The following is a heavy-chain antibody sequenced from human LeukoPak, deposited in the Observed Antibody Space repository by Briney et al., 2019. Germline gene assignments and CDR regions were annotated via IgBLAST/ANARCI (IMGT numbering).Heavy chain of an antibody. CDR1: GFTFSSYC. CDR2: VSDGG. D-gene: IGHD3-22*01. V-gene: IGHV3-23*01. J-gene: IGHJ4*02. CDR3: TNDPQPTYYYDSSGPRNSPG. Sequence: ESLRLSCAAAGFTFSSYCMHWVRQAPGKGPQWVSSVSDGGNYTDYVNGRLTISRHNTKQTLYLPLNSLRAEVTAVPYFTNDPQPTYYYDSSGPRNSPGWGQGTLVTVPS.